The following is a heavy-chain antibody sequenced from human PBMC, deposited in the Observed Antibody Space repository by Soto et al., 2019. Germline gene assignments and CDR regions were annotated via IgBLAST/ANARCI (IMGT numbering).Heavy chain of an antibody. J-gene: IGHJ6*02. Sequence: PGESQKISCKGSGYRFTSYWIGWVRQIPGKGLEWMGIIYPGDSDTRYSPSFQGQVTISADKSISTAYLQWSSLKASDTAMYYCASHGLGSGSYYNDVPTPYYYYGMDVWGQGTTVTVSS. D-gene: IGHD3-10*01. V-gene: IGHV5-51*01. CDR1: GYRFTSYW. CDR3: ASHGLGSGSYYNDVPTPYYYYGMDV. CDR2: IYPGDSDT.